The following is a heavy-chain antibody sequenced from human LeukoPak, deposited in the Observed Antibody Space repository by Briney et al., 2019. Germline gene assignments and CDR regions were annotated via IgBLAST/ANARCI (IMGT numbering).Heavy chain of an antibody. CDR1: GYTFTSYG. D-gene: IGHD5-18*01. CDR3: AGGVPIQPGYYFDY. J-gene: IGHJ4*02. Sequence: GASVKVSCKASGYTFTSYGISWVRQAPGQGLEWMGGIIPIFGTANYAQKFQGRVTITTDESTSTAYMELSSLRSEDTAVYYCAGGVPIQPGYYFDYWGQGTLVTVSS. CDR2: IIPIFGTA. V-gene: IGHV1-69*05.